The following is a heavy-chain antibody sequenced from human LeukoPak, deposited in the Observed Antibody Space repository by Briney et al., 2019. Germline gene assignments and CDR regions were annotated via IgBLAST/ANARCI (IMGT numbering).Heavy chain of an antibody. CDR1: GFTFGSYV. CDR2: IRYDGSNQ. V-gene: IGHV3-30*02. Sequence: AGGSLRLSCAASGFTFGSYVMHWVRQAPGKGLEWVAFIRYDGSNQYYAESVKGRFTISRDNSKNTVFLQMNSLRGDDTAVYFCARGGRGVVPTGAHFDSWGQGTLVTVSS. CDR3: ARGGRGVVPTGAHFDS. D-gene: IGHD2-2*01. J-gene: IGHJ4*02.